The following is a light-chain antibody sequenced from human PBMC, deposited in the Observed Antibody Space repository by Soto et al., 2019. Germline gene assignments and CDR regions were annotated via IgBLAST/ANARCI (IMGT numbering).Light chain of an antibody. CDR2: EAS. CDR3: QQYNNWPIT. J-gene: IGKJ5*01. Sequence: VLTQSPATLSLSPAKRATLSCMASESVDFHVAWYQQKPGQAPRLLSYEASVRATGTPARFSCSGSGTEFTLTISSLQSEDFAVDYCQQYNNWPITFGQGTRREIK. V-gene: IGKV3D-15*01. CDR1: ESVDFH.